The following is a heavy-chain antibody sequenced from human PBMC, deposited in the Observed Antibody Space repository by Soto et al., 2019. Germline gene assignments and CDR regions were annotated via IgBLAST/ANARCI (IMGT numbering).Heavy chain of an antibody. Sequence: ASVKVSCKASGYTFTSYDINWVRQATGQGLEWMGWMNPNSGNTGYAQKFQGRVTMTRNTSISTAYMELSSLRSEDTAVYYCARRGYSSSWYYYYYYRIGVRGRRTTVTVSS. CDR3: ARRGYSSSWYYYYYYRIGV. V-gene: IGHV1-8*01. CDR1: GYTFTSYD. CDR2: MNPNSGNT. D-gene: IGHD6-13*01. J-gene: IGHJ6*02.